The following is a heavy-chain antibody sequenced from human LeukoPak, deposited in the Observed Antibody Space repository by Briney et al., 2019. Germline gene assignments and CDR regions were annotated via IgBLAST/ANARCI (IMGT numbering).Heavy chain of an antibody. D-gene: IGHD6-13*01. Sequence: GGSLRLSCAASGFTFSSFAMSWIRQAPGKGLEWVSYISTSGSTIYYADSVEGRLTISRDNAKISLYLQMNSLRAEDTAVYYCARQGAAGDYFDYWGQGNLVTVSS. CDR3: ARQGAAGDYFDY. V-gene: IGHV3-11*04. CDR1: GFTFSSFA. J-gene: IGHJ4*02. CDR2: ISTSGSTI.